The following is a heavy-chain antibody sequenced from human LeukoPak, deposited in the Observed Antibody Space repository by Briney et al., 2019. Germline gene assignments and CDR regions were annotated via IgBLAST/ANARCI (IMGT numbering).Heavy chain of an antibody. CDR3: ARVLRFREITPPHPYFDY. V-gene: IGHV3-53*01. J-gene: IGHJ4*02. CDR1: AFTFSSYA. CDR2: IYSGGST. Sequence: GGSLRLSCAASAFTFSSYAMSWVRQAPGKGLEWVSVIYSGGSTYYADSVKGRFTISRDNSKNTLYLQMNSLRAEDTAVYYCARVLRFREITPPHPYFDYWGQGTLVTVSS. D-gene: IGHD3-10*01.